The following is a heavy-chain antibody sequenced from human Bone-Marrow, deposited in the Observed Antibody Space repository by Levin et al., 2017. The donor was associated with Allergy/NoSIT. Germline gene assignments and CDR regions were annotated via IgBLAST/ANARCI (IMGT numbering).Heavy chain of an antibody. CDR3: ASSRGWYGRYYFDY. J-gene: IGHJ4*02. CDR2: LSSGWAP. Sequence: LSLTCIVSGGSISSSRYYWGWIRQAPFPFLSFLVPLSSGWAPYYSASLKSRLTISIDMSKNQFSLKLTSVTAADTAVYYCASSRGWYGRYYFDYWGQGALVTVSS. D-gene: IGHD6-19*01. CDR1: GGSISSSRYY. V-gene: IGHV4-39*01.